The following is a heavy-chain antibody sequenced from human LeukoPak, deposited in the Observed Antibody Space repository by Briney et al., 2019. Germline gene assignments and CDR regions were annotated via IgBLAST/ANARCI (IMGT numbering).Heavy chain of an antibody. CDR2: IWYDGSNK. CDR1: GFTFSTYG. J-gene: IGHJ4*02. Sequence: GGSLRLSCAASGFTFSTYGMHWVRQAPGKGLEWVAVIWYDGSNKYYVDSVKGRFTISRDNSKNTLYLQMDSLRAEDTAVYFCARDRSYGPYYFDYWGQGTLVTVSS. V-gene: IGHV3-33*01. CDR3: ARDRSYGPYYFDY. D-gene: IGHD1-26*01.